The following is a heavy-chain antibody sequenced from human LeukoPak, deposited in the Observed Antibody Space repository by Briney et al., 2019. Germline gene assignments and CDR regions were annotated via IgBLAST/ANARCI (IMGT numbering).Heavy chain of an antibody. J-gene: IGHJ6*03. D-gene: IGHD6-13*01. V-gene: IGHV3-21*01. CDR3: ARDSYSSSWTLRYYYYYMDV. CDR2: ISSSSSYI. CDR1: GFTFSSYS. Sequence: GGSLRLSCAASGFTFSSYSMNWVRQAPGKGLEWVSSISSSSSYIYYADSVKGRFTISRDNAKNSLYLQMNSLRAEDTAVYYCARDSYSSSWTLRYYYYYMDVWGKGTTVTVSS.